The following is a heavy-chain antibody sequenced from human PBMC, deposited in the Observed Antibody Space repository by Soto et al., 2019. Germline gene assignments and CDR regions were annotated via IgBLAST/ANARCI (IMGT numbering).Heavy chain of an antibody. V-gene: IGHV3-23*01. CDR2: ISGSGGST. D-gene: IGHD6-13*01. CDR3: AKDQYRRSWNPNWLDP. J-gene: IGHJ5*02. CDR1: GFTFSSYA. Sequence: LRLSCAASGFTFSSYAMSWVRQAPGKGLEWVSAISGSGGSTYYADSVKGRFTISRDNSKNTLYLQMNSLRAEDTAVYYCAKDQYRRSWNPNWLDPCGQGPLVTVYS.